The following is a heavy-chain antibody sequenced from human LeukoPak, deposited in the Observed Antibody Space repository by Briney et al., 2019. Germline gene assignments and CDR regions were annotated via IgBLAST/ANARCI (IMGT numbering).Heavy chain of an antibody. D-gene: IGHD6-13*01. CDR3: ARAYSSSWRVPQYYFDY. V-gene: IGHV4-38-2*02. Sequence: SETLSLTCTVSGYSIFSGYYWGWIRQPPGKGLEWIGSIYHSGSTNYNPSLKSRVTISVDTSKNQFSLKLSSVTAADTAVYYCARAYSSSWRVPQYYFDYWGQGTLVTVSS. J-gene: IGHJ4*02. CDR2: IYHSGST. CDR1: GYSIFSGYY.